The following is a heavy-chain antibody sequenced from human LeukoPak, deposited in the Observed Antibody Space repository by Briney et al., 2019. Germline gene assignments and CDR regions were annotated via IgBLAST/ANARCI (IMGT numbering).Heavy chain of an antibody. CDR1: GFNFASNW. D-gene: IGHD4-23*01. CDR3: AHETTDDYGGNSGY. Sequence: PGGSLRLSCAASGFNFASNWMHWVRQTPGKGLMWVSRINSGGSGTSYADSVEGRFTISRDNAKNTLYLQMNSLRAEDTAVYYCAHETTDDYGGNSGYWGQGTLVTVSS. J-gene: IGHJ4*02. V-gene: IGHV3-74*01. CDR2: INSGGSGT.